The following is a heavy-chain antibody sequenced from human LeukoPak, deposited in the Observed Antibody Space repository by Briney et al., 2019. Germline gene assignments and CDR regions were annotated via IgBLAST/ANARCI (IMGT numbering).Heavy chain of an antibody. Sequence: GGSLRLSCAASGFTFSNAWMSWVRQAPGKGLEWVGRIKSKTDGGTTDYAAPVKGRFTILRDDSKNTLYLQMNSLRTEDTAVYYCTTDQKSYDILTGRQMHETEGGQGTLVTVSS. V-gene: IGHV3-15*01. J-gene: IGHJ4*02. CDR1: GFTFSNAW. CDR3: TTDQKSYDILTGRQMHETE. CDR2: IKSKTDGGTT. D-gene: IGHD3-9*01.